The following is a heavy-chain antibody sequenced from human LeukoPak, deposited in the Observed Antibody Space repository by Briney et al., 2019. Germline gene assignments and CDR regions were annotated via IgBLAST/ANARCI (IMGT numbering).Heavy chain of an antibody. CDR3: AKVRVRGVILPYFDY. D-gene: IGHD3-10*01. CDR2: ISGSGGST. Sequence: GGSLRLSCAASGFTFSSYAMSWVRLAPGKGLEWVSAISGSGGSTYYADSVKGRFTISRDNSKNTLYLQMNSLRAEDTAVYYCAKVRVRGVILPYFDYWGQGTLVTVSS. V-gene: IGHV3-23*01. J-gene: IGHJ4*02. CDR1: GFTFSSYA.